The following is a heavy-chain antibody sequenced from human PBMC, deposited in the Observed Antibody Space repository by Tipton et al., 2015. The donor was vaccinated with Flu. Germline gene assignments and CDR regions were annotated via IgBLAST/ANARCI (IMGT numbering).Heavy chain of an antibody. V-gene: IGHV4-38-2*01. CDR1: GYYISSGYY. D-gene: IGHD3-22*01. CDR2: IHQSGGT. CDR3: ARQKGGISSGYYYYFDY. Sequence: TLSLTCVVSGYYISSGYYWGWIRQPPGKGLEWIGSIHQSGGTYYSPSLKSRVTMSGDTSKNKFSLELESVTAADTAVYYCARQKGGISSGYYYYFDYWGQGTLVTVSS. J-gene: IGHJ4*02.